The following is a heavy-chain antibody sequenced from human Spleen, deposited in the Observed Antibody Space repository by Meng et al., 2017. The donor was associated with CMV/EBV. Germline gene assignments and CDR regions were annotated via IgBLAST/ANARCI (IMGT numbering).Heavy chain of an antibody. D-gene: IGHD2-8*01. CDR3: ARVGGCINGVCYSDNWFDP. J-gene: IGHJ5*02. CDR2: FYYSGAT. V-gene: IGHV4-39*07. Sequence: GSLRLSCTVSGGSISGSSFYWGWIRQPPGKGLEWIGSFYYSGATYYNPSLRSRVTISVDTSKNQFSLKVRSGTAADTAVYYCARVGGCINGVCYSDNWFDPWGQGTLVTVSS. CDR1: GGSISGSSFY.